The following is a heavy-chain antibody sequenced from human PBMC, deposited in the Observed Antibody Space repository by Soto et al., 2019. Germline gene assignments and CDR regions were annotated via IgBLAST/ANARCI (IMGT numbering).Heavy chain of an antibody. Sequence: SETLSLTCTVSGGSISSYYWSWIRQPPGKGLEWIGYIYYSGSTNYNPSLKSRVTISVDTSKNQFSLKLSSVTAADTAVYYCARYHRSHRNNWFDPWGQGTLVTVSS. J-gene: IGHJ5*02. CDR1: GGSISSYY. D-gene: IGHD2-2*01. CDR2: IYYSGST. V-gene: IGHV4-59*01. CDR3: ARYHRSHRNNWFDP.